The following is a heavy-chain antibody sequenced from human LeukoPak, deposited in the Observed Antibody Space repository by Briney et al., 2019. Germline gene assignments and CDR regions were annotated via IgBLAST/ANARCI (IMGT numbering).Heavy chain of an antibody. CDR2: IFYSGST. J-gene: IGHJ4*02. Sequence: SETLSLTCTVSGGSVSSYYWSWIRQPPGEGLEWIGYIFYSGSTNYNPPLKSRVTISVDTSKNQFSLKLSSVTVADTAVYYCARRGYCTGASCYSFDYWGQGTLVTVSS. D-gene: IGHD2-15*01. V-gene: IGHV4-59*08. CDR1: GGSVSSYY. CDR3: ARRGYCTGASCYSFDY.